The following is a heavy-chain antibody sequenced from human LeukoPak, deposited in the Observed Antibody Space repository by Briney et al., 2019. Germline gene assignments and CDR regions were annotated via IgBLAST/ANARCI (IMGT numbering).Heavy chain of an antibody. CDR2: ICYTGNT. V-gene: IGHV4-39*01. J-gene: IGHJ5*02. CDR1: GDSISSSGYC. D-gene: IGHD1-14*01. CDR3: ARHKSGIDWFDP. Sequence: SETLSLTCTLSGDSISSSGYCWGWIRQPPGKGLECVGVICYTGNTYYNPSLKSRVTISVDTSKNQFSLRLSPVTAADTAVYYCARHKSGIDWFDPWGQGTLVTVSS.